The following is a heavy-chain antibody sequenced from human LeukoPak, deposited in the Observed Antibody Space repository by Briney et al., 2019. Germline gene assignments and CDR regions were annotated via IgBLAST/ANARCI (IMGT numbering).Heavy chain of an antibody. J-gene: IGHJ4*02. CDR2: ISAYNGDT. CDR1: GYILTTYG. Sequence: ASVKVSCTASGYILTTYGISWVRQAPGQGLEWMGWISAYNGDTDFAQHLQGRVSMTIDASTNTAYMELRSLRSDDTAVYYCARPSGARRHLWLDYWGQGTVVTVSS. CDR3: ARPSGARRHLWLDY. D-gene: IGHD5-18*01. V-gene: IGHV1-18*01.